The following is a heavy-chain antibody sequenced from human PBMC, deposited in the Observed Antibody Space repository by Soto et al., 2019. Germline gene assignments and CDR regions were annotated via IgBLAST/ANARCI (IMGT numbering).Heavy chain of an antibody. V-gene: IGHV1-69*13. Sequence: ASVKVSCKASGGTFSSYAISWVRQAPGQGLEWMGGIIPIFGTANYAQKFQGRVTITADESTSTAYMELSSLRSEDTAVYYCARVLYDSSGYSRAFDIWGQGTMVTVS. J-gene: IGHJ3*02. CDR2: IIPIFGTA. CDR3: ARVLYDSSGYSRAFDI. D-gene: IGHD3-22*01. CDR1: GGTFSSYA.